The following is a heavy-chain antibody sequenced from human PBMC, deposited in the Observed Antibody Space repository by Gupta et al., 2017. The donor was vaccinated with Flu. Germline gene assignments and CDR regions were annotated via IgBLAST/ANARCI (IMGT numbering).Heavy chain of an antibody. Sequence: QMQLQESGPGLVKPSETLSLTCIVSGGSITSSSYYWGWIRQPPGKGLEWIGNVYYSGSTYYNPSLQSRVTISVDTSRDHFSLKLNSVTAADTAIYYCARLPAAWTGPFDPWGQGTLVTVSS. CDR3: ARLPAAWTGPFDP. D-gene: IGHD3/OR15-3a*01. CDR2: VYYSGST. CDR1: GGSITSSSYY. J-gene: IGHJ5*02. V-gene: IGHV4-39*02.